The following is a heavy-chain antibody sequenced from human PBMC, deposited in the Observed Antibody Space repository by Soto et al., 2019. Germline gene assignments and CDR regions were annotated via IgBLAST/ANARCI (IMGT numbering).Heavy chain of an antibody. Sequence: GGSLRLSCAASGFTFSSYSMNWVRQAPGKGLEWVSSISSSSSYIYYADSVKGRFTISRDNAKNSLYLQMNSLRAEDPAVYYCARASGEGAFDIMGQGTMVTVSS. CDR1: GFTFSSYS. D-gene: IGHD7-27*01. J-gene: IGHJ3*02. V-gene: IGHV3-21*01. CDR2: ISSSSSYI. CDR3: ARASGEGAFDI.